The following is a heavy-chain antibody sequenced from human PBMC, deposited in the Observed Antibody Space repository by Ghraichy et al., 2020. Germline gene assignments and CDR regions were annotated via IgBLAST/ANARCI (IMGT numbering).Heavy chain of an antibody. Sequence: SQTLSLTCAVYGGSFSDYYWSWIRQSPGKGLEWIGEINHSGSTNYNPSLKSRVTISVDTSKNQFSLKLSSVTAADTAVYYCASVLYPGYWGQGTLVTVSS. CDR1: GGSFSDYY. CDR3: ASVLYPGY. J-gene: IGHJ4*02. D-gene: IGHD3-10*02. CDR2: INHSGST. V-gene: IGHV4-34*01.